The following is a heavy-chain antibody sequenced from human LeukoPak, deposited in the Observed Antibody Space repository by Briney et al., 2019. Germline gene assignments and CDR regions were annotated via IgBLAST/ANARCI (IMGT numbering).Heavy chain of an antibody. D-gene: IGHD6-19*01. J-gene: IGHJ5*01. Sequence: PGGSLRLSCAVSGFTFSNAWMSWVRQAPGKGLEWVGRIKSKTDGGTTDYAAPVKGRFTISRDDSKNTLYLQMNSLKTEDTAVYYCTTDLYSSGWYDSWGQGTLVTVSS. CDR2: IKSKTDGGTT. CDR3: TTDLYSSGWYDS. CDR1: GFTFSNAW. V-gene: IGHV3-15*01.